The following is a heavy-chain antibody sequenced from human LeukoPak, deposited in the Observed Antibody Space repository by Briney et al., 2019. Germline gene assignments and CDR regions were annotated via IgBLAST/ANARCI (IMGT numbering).Heavy chain of an antibody. CDR3: ARSPGYYFDY. D-gene: IGHD3-10*01. V-gene: IGHV4-59*02. Sequence: SETLSLTCTVSGGSVSYYYWSWIRQPPGKGLEWIAYIYYSGSTNYNPSLRSRVTISVDTSKNQVSLKLSSVTAADTAVYYRARSPGYYFDYWGQGTLVTVSS. J-gene: IGHJ4*02. CDR1: GGSVSYYY. CDR2: IYYSGST.